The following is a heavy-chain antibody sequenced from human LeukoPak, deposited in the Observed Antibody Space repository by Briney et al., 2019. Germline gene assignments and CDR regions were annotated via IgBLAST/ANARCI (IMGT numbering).Heavy chain of an antibody. V-gene: IGHV4-4*07. CDR3: ARKSFRQNYFDY. J-gene: IGHJ4*02. CDR1: GGSMSSYY. Sequence: PSETLSLTRTVSGGSMSSYYWNWIRQPAGKGLEWIGSLNSSGSTNYTPSVKGRFTMSRATSKSQSSLNLSSVTAADTAVYYCARKSFRQNYFDYFGQGIRVTVSS. D-gene: IGHD3-16*02. CDR2: LNSSGST.